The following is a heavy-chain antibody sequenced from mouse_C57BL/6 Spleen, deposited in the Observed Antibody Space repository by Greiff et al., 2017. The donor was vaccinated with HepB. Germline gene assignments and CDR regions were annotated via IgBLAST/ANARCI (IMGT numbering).Heavy chain of an antibody. CDR3: ARYYDYDGFAY. CDR2: IYPGDGDT. CDR1: GYAFSSSW. V-gene: IGHV1-82*01. D-gene: IGHD2-4*01. J-gene: IGHJ3*01. Sequence: VQLQQSGPELVKPGASVKISCKASGYAFSSSWMNWVKQRPGKGLEWIGRIYPGDGDTNYNGTFKGKATLTSDKSSSTAYMQLSSLTSEDSAVYFCARYYDYDGFAYWGQGTLVTVSA.